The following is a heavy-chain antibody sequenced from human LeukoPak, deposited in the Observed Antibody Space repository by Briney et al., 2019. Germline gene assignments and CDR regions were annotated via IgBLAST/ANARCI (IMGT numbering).Heavy chain of an antibody. CDR3: ASASYCKGGSCYSVH. J-gene: IGHJ4*02. CDR2: IWYDGSNK. D-gene: IGHD2-15*01. V-gene: IGHV3-33*01. CDR1: GFTFSSYG. Sequence: GGSLRLSCAASGFTFSSYGMHWVRQAPGKGLEWVAVIWYDGSNKYYADSVKGRFTISRDNSKNTLYLQMDSLRAEDTAVYYCASASYCKGGSCYSVHWGQGTLVTVSS.